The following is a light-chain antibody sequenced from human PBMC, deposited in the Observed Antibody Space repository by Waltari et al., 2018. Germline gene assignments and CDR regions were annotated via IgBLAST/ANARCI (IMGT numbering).Light chain of an antibody. Sequence: EIVLTQSPGTLSLSPGERATLSCRASQSASNFLAWYQQKPGQAPRLLIYDTSNMATGVPARFSGSGSGTDFTLTINSLEPDDFAVYFCQQRNNWPITFGQGTRLEIK. CDR3: QQRNNWPIT. CDR1: QSASNF. CDR2: DTS. V-gene: IGKV3-11*01. J-gene: IGKJ5*01.